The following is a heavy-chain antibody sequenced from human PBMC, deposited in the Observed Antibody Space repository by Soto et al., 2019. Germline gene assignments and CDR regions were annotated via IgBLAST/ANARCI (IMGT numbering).Heavy chain of an antibody. V-gene: IGHV1-18*01. Sequence: QIQLVQSGTEVKRSGASVKVSCKTSGYSFTTYGLSWVRQAPGRGLEWVGWISGYNGNTNYAQKVQGTDILTTNTTTTTGYMEIKSRSTDDTAGYNWVRDTYYYHSSGPAPFEYWGQGTQVTVSS. D-gene: IGHD3-22*01. CDR2: ISGYNGNT. CDR3: VRDTYYYHSSGPAPFEY. CDR1: GYSFTTYG. J-gene: IGHJ4*02.